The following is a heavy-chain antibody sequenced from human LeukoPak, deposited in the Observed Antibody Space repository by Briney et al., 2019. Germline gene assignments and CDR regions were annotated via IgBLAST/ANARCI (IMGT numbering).Heavy chain of an antibody. CDR3: ARGTMVRGVISYGTDV. CDR1: GGSISSSN. Sequence: GTLSLTCAVSGGSISSSNWWSWVRQPPGKGLEWVSSISSSSSYIYYADSVKGRFTISRDNAKNSLYLQMNSLRAEDTAVYYCARGTMVRGVISYGTDVWGQGTTVTVSS. V-gene: IGHV3-21*01. J-gene: IGHJ6*02. CDR2: ISSSSSYI. D-gene: IGHD3-10*01.